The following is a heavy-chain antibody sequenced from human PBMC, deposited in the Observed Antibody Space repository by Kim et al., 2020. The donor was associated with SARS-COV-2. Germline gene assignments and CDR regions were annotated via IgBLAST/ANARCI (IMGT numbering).Heavy chain of an antibody. CDR1: GFTFRNYE. CDR3: ATTPTY. D-gene: IGHD2-15*01. J-gene: IGHJ4*02. Sequence: GGSLRLSCAASGFTFRNYEMNWVRQAPGQGLEWVSYIGGSGTSIYYADSVKGRFTISRDNAKNSLYLQMNSLRAEDTSVYYCATTPTYWGQGTLVTVSS. V-gene: IGHV3-48*03. CDR2: IGGSGTSI.